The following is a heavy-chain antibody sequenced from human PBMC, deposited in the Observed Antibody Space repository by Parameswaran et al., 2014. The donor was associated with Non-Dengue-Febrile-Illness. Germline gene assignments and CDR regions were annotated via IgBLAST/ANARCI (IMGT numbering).Heavy chain of an antibody. CDR2: IRSKANSYAT. D-gene: IGHD3-16*01. Sequence: QDARKGLEWVGRIRSKANSYATAYAASVKGRFTISRDDSKNTAYLQMNSLKTEDTAVYYCTIHLGGAMAQETDYWGQGTLVTVSS. CDR3: TIHLGGAMAQETDY. V-gene: IGHV3-73*01. J-gene: IGHJ4*02.